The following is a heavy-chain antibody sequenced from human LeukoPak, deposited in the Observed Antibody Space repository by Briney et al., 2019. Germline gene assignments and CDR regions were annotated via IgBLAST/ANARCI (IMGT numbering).Heavy chain of an antibody. Sequence: PGGSLRLCCAASGFTFDDYGMSWVRQSPGKGLEWVSGINWNGGSTGYADSVKGRFTISRDNDKNSLYLQMNSLRAEDTALYYCARVGSEEGYYFDYWGQGTLVTVSS. J-gene: IGHJ4*02. V-gene: IGHV3-20*04. CDR2: INWNGGST. D-gene: IGHD2-15*01. CDR1: GFTFDDYG. CDR3: ARVGSEEGYYFDY.